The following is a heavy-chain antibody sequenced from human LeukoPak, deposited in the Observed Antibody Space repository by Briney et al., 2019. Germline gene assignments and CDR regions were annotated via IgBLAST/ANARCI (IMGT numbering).Heavy chain of an antibody. CDR1: GYTFTSYD. Sequence: ASVKVSCKASGYTFTSYDINWVRQATGQGLEWMGWMNPNSGNTGYAQKFQGRVTITADKSTSTAYMELSSLRSEDTAVYYCARVYCSSTSCYAEGWAFDIWGQGTMVTVSS. V-gene: IGHV1-8*01. J-gene: IGHJ3*02. D-gene: IGHD2-2*01. CDR2: MNPNSGNT. CDR3: ARVYCSSTSCYAEGWAFDI.